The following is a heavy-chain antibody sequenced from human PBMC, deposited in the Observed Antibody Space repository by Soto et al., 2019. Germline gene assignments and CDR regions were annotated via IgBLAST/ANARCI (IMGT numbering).Heavy chain of an antibody. Sequence: GGSLRLSCAASGFTFSSYGMHWVRQAPGKGLEWVAFIWHDGGNKFYAESVKGRFTISRDNSKNTLYLQMNSLRAEDTAVYYCAGGFPPILEWLSPLPPNWFDPGAREPWSPYPQ. CDR3: AGGFPPILEWLSPLPPNWFDP. J-gene: IGHJ5*02. CDR1: GFTFSSYG. V-gene: IGHV3-30*02. D-gene: IGHD3-3*01. CDR2: IWHDGGNK.